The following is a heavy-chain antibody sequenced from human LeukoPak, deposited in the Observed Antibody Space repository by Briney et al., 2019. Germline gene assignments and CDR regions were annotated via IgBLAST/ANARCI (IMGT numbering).Heavy chain of an antibody. CDR2: IYYSGST. CDR3: ASSTWFGEFLAAFDI. V-gene: IGHV4-59*08. D-gene: IGHD3-10*01. Sequence: SETLSLTCTVSGGSISSYYWSWIREPPGKGLEWIGYIYYSGSTNYNPSLKSRVTISVDTSKNPFSLQLSSVTAPDTAVYYCASSTWFGEFLAAFDICGQGTTVTVSS. J-gene: IGHJ3*02. CDR1: GGSISSYY.